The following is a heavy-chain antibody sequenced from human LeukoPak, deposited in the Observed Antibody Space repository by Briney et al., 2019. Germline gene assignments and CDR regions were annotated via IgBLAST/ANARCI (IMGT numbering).Heavy chain of an antibody. V-gene: IGHV3-21*01. CDR3: AREWPYCSSTSCYGYYYGMDV. Sequence: GGSLRLSCAASGFTFSSYSMNWVRQAPGKGLEWVSSISSSSYIYYADSVKGRFTISRDNAKNSLYLQMNSLRAEDTAVYYCAREWPYCSSTSCYGYYYGMDVWGQGTTVTVSS. CDR1: GFTFSSYS. D-gene: IGHD2-2*01. CDR2: ISSSSYI. J-gene: IGHJ6*02.